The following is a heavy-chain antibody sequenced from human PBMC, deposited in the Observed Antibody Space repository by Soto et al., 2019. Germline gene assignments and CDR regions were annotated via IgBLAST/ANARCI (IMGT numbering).Heavy chain of an antibody. D-gene: IGHD2-2*01. Sequence: QVQLVESGGGVVQPGRSLRLSCAASGFTFNSYGMHWVRQAPGKGLEWVAVIWYDGSKKYYADSVKGRFTISRDNSKNTLYLQMNSLRAEDTAVYYCARDMGAGAMGGMDVWGQGTTVTVSS. CDR3: ARDMGAGAMGGMDV. J-gene: IGHJ6*02. CDR2: IWYDGSKK. CDR1: GFTFNSYG. V-gene: IGHV3-33*01.